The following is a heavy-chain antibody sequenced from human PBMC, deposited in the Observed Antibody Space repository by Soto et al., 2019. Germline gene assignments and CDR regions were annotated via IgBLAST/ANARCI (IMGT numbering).Heavy chain of an antibody. CDR3: ARALTGYGMDV. J-gene: IGHJ6*02. V-gene: IGHV1-18*01. CDR2: ITTYNGNT. Sequence: QVQLVQSGVEVREPGASVKVSCKAVRYIFTNYGVSWVRQAPGQGLEWMGWITTYNGNTEYAQKFQGRVTMPTDAFTSTADMELGSLRSDDTAIYYCARALTGYGMDVWGQGTTVTVSS. CDR1: RYIFTNYG.